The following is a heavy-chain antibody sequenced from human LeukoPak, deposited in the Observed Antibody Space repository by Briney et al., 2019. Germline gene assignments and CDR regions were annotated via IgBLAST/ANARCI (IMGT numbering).Heavy chain of an antibody. CDR3: ARVRYSSSSLYYYGMDV. D-gene: IGHD6-13*01. CDR2: IYYSGST. Sequence: PSETLSLTCTVSGGSISSSSYYWGWIRQPPGKGLEWIGSIYYSGSTYYNPSLKSRVTISVDRSKNQFSLKLSSVTAADTAVYYCARVRYSSSSLYYYGMDVWGQGTTVTVSS. J-gene: IGHJ6*02. CDR1: GGSISSSSYY. V-gene: IGHV4-39*07.